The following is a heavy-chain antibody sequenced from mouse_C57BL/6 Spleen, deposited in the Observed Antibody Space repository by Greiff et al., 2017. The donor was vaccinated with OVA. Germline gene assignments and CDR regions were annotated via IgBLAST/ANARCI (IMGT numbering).Heavy chain of an antibody. CDR3: ARRTTTVVSRDYAMDY. V-gene: IGHV1-53*01. D-gene: IGHD1-1*01. CDR1: GYTFTSYW. CDR2: INPSNGGT. Sequence: QVQLQQPGTELVKPGASVKLSCKASGYTFTSYWMHWVKQRPGQGLEWIGNINPSNGGTNYNEKFKSKATLTVDKSSSTAYMQLSSLTSEDSAVYYCARRTTTVVSRDYAMDYWGQGTSVTVSS. J-gene: IGHJ4*01.